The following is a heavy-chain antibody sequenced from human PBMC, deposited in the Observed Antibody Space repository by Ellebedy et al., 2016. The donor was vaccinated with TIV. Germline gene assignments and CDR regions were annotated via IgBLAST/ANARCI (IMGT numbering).Heavy chain of an antibody. CDR3: ASARAAPAPDWYFDL. J-gene: IGHJ2*01. CDR1: GGSISSYY. Sequence: SETLSLTCTVSGGSISSYYWSWIRQPPGKGLEWIGYIYYSGSTNYNPSLKSRVTISVDTSKNQFSLKLSSVTAADTAVYYCASARAAPAPDWYFDLWGRGTLVTVSS. D-gene: IGHD6-6*01. CDR2: IYYSGST. V-gene: IGHV4-59*08.